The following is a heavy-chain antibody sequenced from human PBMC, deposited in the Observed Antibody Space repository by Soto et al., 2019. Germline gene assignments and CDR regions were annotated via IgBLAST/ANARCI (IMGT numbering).Heavy chain of an antibody. V-gene: IGHV3-48*02. J-gene: IGHJ4*02. D-gene: IGHD2-15*01. CDR3: ARDHYCSGDTCYLISFDY. CDR1: GFSFSTYS. Sequence: GGFLRLSCAASGFSFSTYSMNWVRQAPGKGLEWVSFISSSGDTIHYADSVKGRFTVSRDNAKNSLYLQMNSLRDEDTAVYYCARDHYCSGDTCYLISFDYWGQGTQVTVSS. CDR2: ISSSGDTI.